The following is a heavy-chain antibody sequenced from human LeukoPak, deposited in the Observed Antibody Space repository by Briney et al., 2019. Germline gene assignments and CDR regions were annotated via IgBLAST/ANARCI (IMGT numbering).Heavy chain of an antibody. J-gene: IGHJ4*02. CDR3: AKVHTTNPLFLVYGDYVDY. CDR2: ISVGGVNT. Sequence: GGSLRLSCAASGFTFSSHAMNWVRQAPGKGLESVSTISVGGVNTHYPDSVKGRFTISRDDSKNTLHLQMNSLRAEDSAVYYCAKVHTTNPLFLVYGDYVDYWGQGTLVTVSS. D-gene: IGHD4-17*01. CDR1: GFTFSSHA. V-gene: IGHV3-23*01.